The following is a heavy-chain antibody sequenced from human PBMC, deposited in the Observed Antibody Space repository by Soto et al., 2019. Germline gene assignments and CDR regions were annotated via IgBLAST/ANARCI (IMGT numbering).Heavy chain of an antibody. D-gene: IGHD5-12*01. V-gene: IGHV3-21*06. CDR3: ARDLLEGCGHARPPDY. J-gene: IGHJ4*02. CDR1: GFTFSAYS. CDR2: ITSSSTYI. Sequence: PGGSLRLSCVASGFTFSAYSMSWVRQAPGQGLEWVSSITSSSTYIYYTRSVEGRFTISRDDAKNSLHLQMNSLRAEDTAVYYRARDLLEGCGHARPPDYWAQGTLVTSPQ.